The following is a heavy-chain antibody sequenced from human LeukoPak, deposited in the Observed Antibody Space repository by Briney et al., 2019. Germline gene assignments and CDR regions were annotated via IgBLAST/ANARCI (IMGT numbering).Heavy chain of an antibody. V-gene: IGHV3-30-3*01. J-gene: IGHJ3*02. CDR3: ARPANPARGIVLMVYAISAFDI. CDR1: GFTFSSYA. CDR2: ISYDGSNK. Sequence: HPGGSLRLSCAASGFTFSSYAMHWVRQAPGKGLEWVAVISYDGSNKYYADSVKGRFTISRDNSKNTLYLQMNSLRAEDTAVYYCARPANPARGIVLMVYAISAFDIWGQGTMVTVSS. D-gene: IGHD2-8*01.